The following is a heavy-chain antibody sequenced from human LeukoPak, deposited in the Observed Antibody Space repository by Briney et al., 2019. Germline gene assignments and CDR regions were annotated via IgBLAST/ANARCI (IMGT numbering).Heavy chain of an antibody. CDR2: IWYDGSNK. J-gene: IGHJ4*02. CDR3: AKNAGGYYDSSGMKYYFDY. Sequence: GGSLRLSCAASGFTFSSYGMHWVRQAPGKGLEWVAVIWYDGSNKYYADSVKGRFTISRDNSKNTLYLQMNSLRAEDTAVYYCAKNAGGYYDSSGMKYYFDYWGPRTLVTVSS. D-gene: IGHD3-22*01. V-gene: IGHV3-33*06. CDR1: GFTFSSYG.